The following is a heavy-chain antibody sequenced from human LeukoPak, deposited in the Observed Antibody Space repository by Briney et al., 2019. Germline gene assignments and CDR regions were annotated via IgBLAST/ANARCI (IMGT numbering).Heavy chain of an antibody. J-gene: IGHJ5*02. CDR1: GYSISRGYY. CDR3: ARDFPWYYDFWSGYQNWFDP. CDR2: IYHSGST. Sequence: SETLSLTCTVSGYSISRGYYWGWIRQPPGKGLEWIGSIYHSGSTYYNPSLKSRVTISVDTSKNQFSLKMSSVTAADTAVYYCARDFPWYYDFWSGYQNWFDPWGQGTLVTVSS. V-gene: IGHV4-38-2*02. D-gene: IGHD3-3*01.